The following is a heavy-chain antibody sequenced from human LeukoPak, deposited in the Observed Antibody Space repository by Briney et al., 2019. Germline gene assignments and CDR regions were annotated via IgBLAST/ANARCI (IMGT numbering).Heavy chain of an antibody. V-gene: IGHV4-4*07. D-gene: IGHD4-11*01. J-gene: IGHJ6*03. CDR2: VYTSGST. CDR3: ALIYDYRNYYMDV. CDR1: GGSISSYY. Sequence: PSETLSLTFTVSGGSISSYYWSWIRQPAGKGLEWIGRVYTSGSTNYNPSLKSRVTMSVDTSKNQFSLKLSSVTAADTAVYYCALIYDYRNYYMDVWGKRTTVTVSS.